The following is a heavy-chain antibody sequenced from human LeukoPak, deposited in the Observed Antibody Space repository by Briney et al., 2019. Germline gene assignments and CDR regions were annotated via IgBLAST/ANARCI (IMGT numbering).Heavy chain of an antibody. D-gene: IGHD4-17*01. CDR3: AKAEGYGDYAYYYYGMDV. J-gene: IGHJ6*02. CDR1: GFTFSSYA. CDR2: ISGSGGST. V-gene: IGHV3-23*01. Sequence: GGSLRLSCAASGFTFSSYAMSWVRQAPGKGLEWVSAISGSGGSTYYADSVKGGFTISRDNSKNTLYLQMNSLRAEDTAVYYCAKAEGYGDYAYYYYGMDVWGQGTTVTVSS.